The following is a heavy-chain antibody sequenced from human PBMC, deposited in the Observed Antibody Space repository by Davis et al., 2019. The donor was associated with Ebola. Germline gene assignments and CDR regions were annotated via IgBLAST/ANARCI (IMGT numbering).Heavy chain of an antibody. D-gene: IGHD4-23*01. J-gene: IGHJ3*02. Sequence: MPSETLSLTCTVSDGSISTSGYSWGWIRQPPGKGLEWIGSIYYSGSTYYNPSLKSRVTISIDTSKNQFSLKLSSVTAADTAVYYCARHQVVTTRRAAFDIWGQGTMVTVSS. CDR3: ARHQVVTTRRAAFDI. V-gene: IGHV4-39*01. CDR1: DGSISTSGYS. CDR2: IYYSGST.